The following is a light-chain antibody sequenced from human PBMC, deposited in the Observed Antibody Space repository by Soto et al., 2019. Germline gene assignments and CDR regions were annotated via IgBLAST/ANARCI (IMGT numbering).Light chain of an antibody. CDR1: QILSSTY. Sequence: EIVLTQSPDTLSLSPGERATLSCRASQILSSTYLAWYQQKLGQSPRLLIYAASTRATGVPDRFSGSGSGTDFTLTISRLEPEDFAVYYCQHYVSSPHTFGRGTKVEIK. CDR2: AAS. V-gene: IGKV3-20*01. J-gene: IGKJ2*01. CDR3: QHYVSSPHT.